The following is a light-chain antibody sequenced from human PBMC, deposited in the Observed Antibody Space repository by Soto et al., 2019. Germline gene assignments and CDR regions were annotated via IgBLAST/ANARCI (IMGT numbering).Light chain of an antibody. J-gene: IGKJ4*01. CDR1: QGISSY. CDR3: QQLNSYPRLT. CDR2: AAS. Sequence: IQLTQSPSSRSASVGDRVTITCRASQGISSYLAWYQQKPGKAPKLLIYAASTLQSGVPSRFSGSGSGTDFTLTISSLQPEDFATYYCQQLNSYPRLTFGGGTKVEIK. V-gene: IGKV1-9*01.